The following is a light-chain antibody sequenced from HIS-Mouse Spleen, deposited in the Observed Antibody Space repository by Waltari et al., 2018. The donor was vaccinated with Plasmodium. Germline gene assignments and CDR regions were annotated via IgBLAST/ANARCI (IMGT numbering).Light chain of an antibody. Sequence: EIVMTQSPATLSVSPGERATLSCRASQSVSSNLAWYQQKPGQAPRLLIYGASTRAPGIPARLSGSGSGTEFTLTISSLQSEDFAVYYCQQYNNWSFTFGPGTKVDIK. V-gene: IGKV3-15*01. CDR2: GAS. CDR3: QQYNNWSFT. CDR1: QSVSSN. J-gene: IGKJ3*01.